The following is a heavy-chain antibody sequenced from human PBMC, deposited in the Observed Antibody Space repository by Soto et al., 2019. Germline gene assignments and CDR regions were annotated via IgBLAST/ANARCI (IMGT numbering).Heavy chain of an antibody. CDR1: GGSIRNGDYY. CDR2: DYYSGTT. J-gene: IGHJ4*02. Sequence: PSETLSLTCTVSGGSIRNGDYYWGWIRQPPGKGLEWIGYDYYSGTTYSHPSLNSRVSISVDTSENQFSLRLTSVTAADTAVYYCVTVNLVGAAYYFDYWGPGTLVTVSS. D-gene: IGHD1-26*01. V-gene: IGHV4-30-4*01. CDR3: VTVNLVGAAYYFDY.